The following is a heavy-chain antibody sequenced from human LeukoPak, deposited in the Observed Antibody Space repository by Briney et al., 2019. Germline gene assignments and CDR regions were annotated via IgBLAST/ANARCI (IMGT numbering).Heavy chain of an antibody. Sequence: PGGSVRLSCAASGFTFDDYAMHWVRQAPGKGLEWVSGISWNSGSIGYADSVKGRFTISRDNAKNSLYLQMNSLRAEDTALYYCARGGRLGVYYDFWSGYYTVDYWGQGTLVTVSS. J-gene: IGHJ4*02. CDR1: GFTFDDYA. CDR3: ARGGRLGVYYDFWSGYYTVDY. V-gene: IGHV3-9*01. D-gene: IGHD3-3*01. CDR2: ISWNSGSI.